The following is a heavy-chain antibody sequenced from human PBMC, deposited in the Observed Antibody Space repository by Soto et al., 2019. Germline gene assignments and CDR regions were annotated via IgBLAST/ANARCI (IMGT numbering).Heavy chain of an antibody. D-gene: IGHD3-10*01. CDR2: IYYSGSP. CDR1: GGSISSSSYY. J-gene: IGHJ5*02. CDR3: AGNIWFGELLFDRPNWFDP. Sequence: SETLSLTCTVSGGSISSSSYYWGWIRQPPGKGLEWIGSIYYSGSPYYNPSLKSRVTISVGTSKNQFSLKLSSVTAADTAVYYCAGNIWFGELLFDRPNWFDPWGQGPLVTVSS. V-gene: IGHV4-39*01.